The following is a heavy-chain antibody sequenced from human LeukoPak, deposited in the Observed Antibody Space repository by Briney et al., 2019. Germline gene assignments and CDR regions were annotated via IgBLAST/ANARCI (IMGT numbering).Heavy chain of an antibody. CDR3: ARGAEAETSPLDF. V-gene: IGHV1-2*02. D-gene: IGHD6-13*01. Sequence: ASVEVSCKASGYIFSDYYMHWVRQAPGQGLEWLGWINPKSGAADYALQFRGRVTMTRDTSINTDYMEMKRVTSDDTAVYYCARGAEAETSPLDFWGQGTLVIVS. CDR2: INPKSGAA. J-gene: IGHJ4*02. CDR1: GYIFSDYY.